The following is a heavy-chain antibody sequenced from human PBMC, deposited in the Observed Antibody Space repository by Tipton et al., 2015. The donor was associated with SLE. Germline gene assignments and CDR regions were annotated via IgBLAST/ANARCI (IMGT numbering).Heavy chain of an antibody. CDR2: INHSGST. Sequence: TLSLTCAVYGGSFSGYYWSWIRQPPGKGLEWIGEINHSGSTNYNPSLKSRVTISVDTSKNQFSLKLSSVTAADTAVYYCVTAVGRAGFDYWGQGTLVTVSS. V-gene: IGHV4-34*01. CDR1: GGSFSGYY. CDR3: VTAVGRAGFDY. J-gene: IGHJ4*02.